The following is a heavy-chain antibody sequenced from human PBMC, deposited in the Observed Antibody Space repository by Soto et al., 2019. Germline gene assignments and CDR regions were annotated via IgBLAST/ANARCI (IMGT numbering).Heavy chain of an antibody. D-gene: IGHD6-13*01. J-gene: IGHJ6*02. V-gene: IGHV5-10-1*01. CDR1: GCSFTSYW. CDR2: IDPSDSYT. CDR3: ARDRRAAAGNLEGYYYYGMDV. Sequence: GESLKISCKGSGCSFTSYWISWVRQMPGKGLEWMGRIDPSDSYTNYSPSFQGHVTISADKSISTAYLQWSSLKASDTAMYYCARDRRAAAGNLEGYYYYGMDVWGQGTTVTVSS.